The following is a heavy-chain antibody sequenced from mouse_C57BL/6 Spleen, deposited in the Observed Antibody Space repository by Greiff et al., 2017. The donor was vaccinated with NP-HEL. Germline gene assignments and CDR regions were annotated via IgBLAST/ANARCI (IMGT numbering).Heavy chain of an antibody. CDR3: TRGGGYYADYYAMDY. Sequence: EVMLVESGAGLVKPGGSLTLSCAASGFTFSSYAMSWVRQTPEKRLEWVAYISSGGDYIYYADTVKGRFTISRDNARNTLYLQISSLKSEDTAMYYCTRGGGYYADYYAMDYWGQGTSGTVSS. V-gene: IGHV5-9-1*02. CDR2: ISSGGDYI. J-gene: IGHJ4*01. CDR1: GFTFSSYA. D-gene: IGHD2-1*01.